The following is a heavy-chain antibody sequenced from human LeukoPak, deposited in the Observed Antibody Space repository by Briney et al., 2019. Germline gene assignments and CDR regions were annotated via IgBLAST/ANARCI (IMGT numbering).Heavy chain of an antibody. CDR3: ASYYDFWSGYQLRYFDY. CDR2: ISDSSTYI. J-gene: IGHJ4*02. Sequence: GGSLRLSCAASGSTFSSYNMNWVRQAPGKGLEWVSSISDSSTYIYYADSVKGRFTISRNNAKNSLYLQMNSLRAEDTAVYYCASYYDFWSGYQLRYFDYWGQGTLVTVSS. D-gene: IGHD3-3*01. CDR1: GSTFSSYN. V-gene: IGHV3-21*01.